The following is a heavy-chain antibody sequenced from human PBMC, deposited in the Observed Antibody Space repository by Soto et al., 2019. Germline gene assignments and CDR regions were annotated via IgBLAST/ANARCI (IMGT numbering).Heavy chain of an antibody. D-gene: IGHD3-10*01. V-gene: IGHV4-34*01. J-gene: IGHJ4*02. CDR3: ARGSGSGSYGH. CDR2: INHSGST. Sequence: SETLSLTCAVYGGSFSGYYWSWIRQPPGKGLEWIGEINHSGSTNYNPSLKSRVTISVDTSKNQFSLKLSSVTAADTAVYYCARGSGSGSYGHWGQGTLVTVSS. CDR1: GGSFSGYY.